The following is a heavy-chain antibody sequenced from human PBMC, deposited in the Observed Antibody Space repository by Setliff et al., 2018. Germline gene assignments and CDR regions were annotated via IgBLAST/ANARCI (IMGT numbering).Heavy chain of an antibody. D-gene: IGHD6-13*01. V-gene: IGHV1-69*05. CDR1: GGTFSSYA. J-gene: IGHJ4*02. Sequence: SVKVSCKASGGTFSSYAISWVRQAPGQGLEWMGGIIPIFGNTNYAQKFQGRVTMTTDTSTSTAYMELRSLRSDDTAVYYCARVSEAAAAGFDYWGQGTLVTVSS. CDR2: IIPIFGNT. CDR3: ARVSEAAAAGFDY.